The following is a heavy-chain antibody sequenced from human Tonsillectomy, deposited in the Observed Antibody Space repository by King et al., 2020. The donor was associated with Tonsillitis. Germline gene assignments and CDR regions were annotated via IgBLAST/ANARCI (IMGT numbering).Heavy chain of an antibody. CDR3: ASIKFGFLEWLLSDDAFDF. D-gene: IGHD3-3*01. J-gene: IGHJ3*01. Sequence: VQLQESGPGLVKPSETLSLTCTVSGYSISSGYYWGWIRQPPGKGLEWIGNIYHSGRTYYNPSLKSRVTISVDTSKNQFSLKLSSVTAADTAGYYCASIKFGFLEWLLSDDAFDFWGQGTMVTVSS. CDR1: GYSISSGYY. V-gene: IGHV4-38-2*02. CDR2: IYHSGRT.